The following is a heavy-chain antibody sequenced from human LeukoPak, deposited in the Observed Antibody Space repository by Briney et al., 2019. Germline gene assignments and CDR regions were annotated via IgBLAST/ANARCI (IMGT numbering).Heavy chain of an antibody. CDR1: GGTFSSYA. Sequence: PGASVKVSCKASGGTFSSYAISWVRQAPGQGLEWMGGIIPIFGTANYAQKFQGRVTITADESTSTAYMELSSLRSEDTAVYYCARGGSGSYVNIDYWGQGTLVTVSS. J-gene: IGHJ4*02. D-gene: IGHD1-26*01. V-gene: IGHV1-69*13. CDR2: IIPIFGTA. CDR3: ARGGSGSYVNIDY.